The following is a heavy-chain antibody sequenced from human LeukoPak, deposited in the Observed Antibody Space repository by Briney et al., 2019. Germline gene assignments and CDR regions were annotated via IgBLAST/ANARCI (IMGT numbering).Heavy chain of an antibody. D-gene: IGHD3-3*01. V-gene: IGHV4-59*12. CDR1: GGSLSSYY. Sequence: SETLSLTCTVSGGSLSSYYWSWIRQPPGKGLEWIGYIYYSGSTNYNPSLTSRVTISVDTSKNQFSLKLSSVTAADTAVYYCARDHLANLASRLFDPWGQGSLVTVSS. CDR3: ARDHLANLASRLFDP. CDR2: IYYSGST. J-gene: IGHJ5*02.